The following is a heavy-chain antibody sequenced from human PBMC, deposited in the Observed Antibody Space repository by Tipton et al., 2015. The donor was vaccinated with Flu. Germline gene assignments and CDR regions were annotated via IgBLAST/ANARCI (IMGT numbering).Heavy chain of an antibody. J-gene: IGHJ4*02. CDR1: GYTFTSYY. V-gene: IGHV1-46*01. Sequence: QLVQSGAEVKKPGTSVKVSCKASGYTFTSYYMHWVRQAPGQGLEWMGIINPSGGSTSYAQKFQGRVTMTRDTSTSTVYMELSSLRSEDTAVYYCAREEGGIATGIWGQGTLVTVSS. CDR2: INPSGGST. CDR3: AREEGGIATGI. D-gene: IGHD6-13*01.